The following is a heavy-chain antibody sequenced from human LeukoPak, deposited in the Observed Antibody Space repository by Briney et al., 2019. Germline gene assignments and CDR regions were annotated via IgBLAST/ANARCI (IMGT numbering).Heavy chain of an antibody. Sequence: GGSLRLSCAASGFTFSSYEMNWVRQAPGKGLEWVSYISVSSGIFSADSVKGRFTISRDNAKNSLYLQMNSLRAEDTAVYYCARGRRGDGDSIHFWGQGSLVTVSS. CDR1: GFTFSSYE. CDR3: ARGRRGDGDSIHF. J-gene: IGHJ4*02. V-gene: IGHV3-48*03. CDR2: ISVSSGI. D-gene: IGHD4-17*01.